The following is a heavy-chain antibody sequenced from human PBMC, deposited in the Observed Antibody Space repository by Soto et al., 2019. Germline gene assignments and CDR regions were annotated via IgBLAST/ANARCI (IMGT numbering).Heavy chain of an antibody. Sequence: QVQLLQSGAEVKKPGSSVRVSYEASGGTFRTYAISWVRQAPGQGLEWMGEIIPIFGTVNYAQKFQGRVTITADESTTTVYMDLRILRSEDTAVYYCAKGAVAGTPTSYYYYGMDVWGQGTTVTVSS. CDR3: AKGAVAGTPTSYYYYGMDV. V-gene: IGHV1-69*12. D-gene: IGHD6-19*01. CDR2: IIPIFGTV. J-gene: IGHJ6*02. CDR1: GGTFRTYA.